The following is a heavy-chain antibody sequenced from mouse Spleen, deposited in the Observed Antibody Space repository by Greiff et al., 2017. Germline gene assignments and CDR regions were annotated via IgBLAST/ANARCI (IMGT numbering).Heavy chain of an antibody. V-gene: IGHV14-1*02. CDR1: GFNIKDYY. CDR3: ARWGDGYDLGGFY. Sequence: VQLQQSGAELVRPGALVKLSCKASGFNIKDYYMHWVKQRPEQGLEWIGWIDPENGNTIYDPKFQGKASITADTSSNTAYLQLSSLTSEDTAVYYCARWGDGYDLGGFYWGQGTLVTVSA. J-gene: IGHJ3*01. D-gene: IGHD2-2*01. CDR2: IDPENGNT.